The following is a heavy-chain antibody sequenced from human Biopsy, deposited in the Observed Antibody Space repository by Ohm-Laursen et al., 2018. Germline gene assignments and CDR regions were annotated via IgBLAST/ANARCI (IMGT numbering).Heavy chain of an antibody. CDR2: ISDSGIT. D-gene: IGHD2-15*01. J-gene: IGHJ4*02. Sequence: TLSLTCAVSGGSISSFYWTWIRQPPGKGPEWIGDISDSGITNYKPSLKSRVIISVDTSKNQFSLNLSSVTAADTAVYYCARRGSGGRSFDHWGQGTLVTVSS. V-gene: IGHV4-59*08. CDR3: ARRGSGGRSFDH. CDR1: GGSISSFY.